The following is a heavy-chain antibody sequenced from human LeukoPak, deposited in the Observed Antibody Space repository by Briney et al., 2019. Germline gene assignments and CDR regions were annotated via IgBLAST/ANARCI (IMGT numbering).Heavy chain of an antibody. D-gene: IGHD3-3*01. V-gene: IGHV3-74*01. CDR2: INSDGSST. Sequence: GGSLRLSCAASGFTFSSYSMKWVRQAPGKGLEWVSRINSDGSSTSYADSVKGRFTISRDNAKNTLYLQMNSLRAEDTAVYYCARDRFPRDYDFWSGYYGHWGQGTLVTVSS. CDR1: GFTFSSYS. J-gene: IGHJ4*02. CDR3: ARDRFPRDYDFWSGYYGH.